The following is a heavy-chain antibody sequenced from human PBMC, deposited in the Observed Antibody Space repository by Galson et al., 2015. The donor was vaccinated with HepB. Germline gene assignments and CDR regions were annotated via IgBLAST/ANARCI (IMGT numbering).Heavy chain of an antibody. V-gene: IGHV4-39*02. CDR3: ARENSRLRLGWVYYYYGMDV. CDR2: IYYSGST. Sequence: SETLSLTCTVSGGSISSSSYYWGWIRQPPGKGLEWIGSIYYSGSTYYNPSLKSRVTISVDTSKNQFSLKLSSVTAADTAVYYCARENSRLRLGWVYYYYGMDVWGQGTTVTVSS. D-gene: IGHD3-16*01. CDR1: GGSISSSSYY. J-gene: IGHJ6*02.